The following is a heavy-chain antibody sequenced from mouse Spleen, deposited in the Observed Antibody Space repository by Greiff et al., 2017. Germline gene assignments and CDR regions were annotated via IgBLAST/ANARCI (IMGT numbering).Heavy chain of an antibody. CDR3: AREIITTVVGAMDY. J-gene: IGHJ4*01. D-gene: IGHD1-1*01. CDR2: ISSGGSYT. Sequence: DVHLVESGGGLVKPGGSLKLSCAASGFTFSSYAMSWVRQSPEKRLEWVAEISSGGSYTYYPDTVTGRFTISRDNAKNTLYLEMSSLRSEDTAMYYCAREIITTVVGAMDYWGQGTSVTVSS. V-gene: IGHV5-9-4*01. CDR1: GFTFSSYA.